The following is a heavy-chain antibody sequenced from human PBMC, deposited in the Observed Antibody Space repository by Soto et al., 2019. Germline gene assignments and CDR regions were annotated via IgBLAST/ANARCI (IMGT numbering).Heavy chain of an antibody. V-gene: IGHV5-51*01. CDR1: GYSFPKYY. Sequence: PGESLKISCKGSGYSFPKYYIGWVRQMPGKDLEWMAIIYPDDSDTRYSPSFQGQVTISADKSISTAYLHLSSLKASDTAMYYCARQGPLLGYCESTSCHYDYWGQGTLVTVSS. J-gene: IGHJ4*02. CDR2: IYPDDSDT. CDR3: ARQGPLLGYCESTSCHYDY. D-gene: IGHD2-2*01.